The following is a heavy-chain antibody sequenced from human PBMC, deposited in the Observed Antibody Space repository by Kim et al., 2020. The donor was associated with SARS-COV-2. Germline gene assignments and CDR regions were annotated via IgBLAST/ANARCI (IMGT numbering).Heavy chain of an antibody. Sequence: SETLSLTCTVSGGSISSSSYYWGWIRQPPGKGLEWIGSIYYSGSTYYNPSLKSRVTISVDTSKNQFSLKLSSVTAADTAVYYCARLVTYPDSTEAFDIWGQGTMVTVSS. D-gene: IGHD2-21*02. CDR2: IYYSGST. CDR3: ARLVTYPDSTEAFDI. J-gene: IGHJ3*02. CDR1: GGSISSSSYY. V-gene: IGHV4-39*01.